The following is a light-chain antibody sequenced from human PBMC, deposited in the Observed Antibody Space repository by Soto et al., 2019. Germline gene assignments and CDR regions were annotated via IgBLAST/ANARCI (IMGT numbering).Light chain of an antibody. Sequence: QSALTQPPSVSGSPGQSVTISCTGTSTDFVSYNRVSWYQQPPGTAPKLMIYEVSKRPSGVPDRFSGSKSGNTASLTVSGLQAEDEADYYCSSYAGNSRYVFGTGTKVTVL. CDR1: STDFVSYNR. V-gene: IGLV2-18*02. J-gene: IGLJ1*01. CDR3: SSYAGNSRYV. CDR2: EVS.